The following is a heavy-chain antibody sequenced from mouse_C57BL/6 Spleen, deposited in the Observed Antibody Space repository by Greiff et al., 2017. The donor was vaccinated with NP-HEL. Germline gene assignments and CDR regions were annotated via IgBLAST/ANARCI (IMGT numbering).Heavy chain of an antibody. CDR1: GYTFTSYW. D-gene: IGHD1-1*01. Sequence: QVQLQQSGAELVMPGASVKLSCKASGYTFTSYWMHWVEQRPGQGLEWIGEIDPSDSYTNYNQKFKGKSTLTVYKSSSTAYMQLSSLTSEDSAVYYCARRGHYGSPQAWFAYWGQGTLVTVSA. CDR3: ARRGHYGSPQAWFAY. J-gene: IGHJ3*01. V-gene: IGHV1-69*01. CDR2: IDPSDSYT.